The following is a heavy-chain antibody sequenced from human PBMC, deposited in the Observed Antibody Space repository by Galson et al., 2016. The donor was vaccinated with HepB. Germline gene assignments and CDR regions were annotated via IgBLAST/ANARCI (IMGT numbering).Heavy chain of an antibody. CDR2: IWFGGTRK. V-gene: IGHV3-33*01. Sequence: SLRLSCAASGFTFSIYGMHWVRQAPGKGLEWVAAIWFGGTRKYYADSLKGRFTISRDNSKHTLYRQMNSLRAEDTAVYYCARVGDYTDYRFDYWGQGTRSPSPQ. CDR3: ARVGDYTDYRFDY. CDR1: GFTFSIYG. D-gene: IGHD4-11*01. J-gene: IGHJ4*02.